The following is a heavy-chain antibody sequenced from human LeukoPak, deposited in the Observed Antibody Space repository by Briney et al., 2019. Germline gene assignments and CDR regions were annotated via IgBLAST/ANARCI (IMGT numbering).Heavy chain of an antibody. CDR2: ITHHGTT. CDR1: GGSFSNYY. Sequence: SQTLSLTCAVHGGSFSNYYLSWVRQPPGKGLEWIGEITHHGTTNYNPSLKSRVTISVDTSKNQFSLKLYSVAAADTAVYYCAPIFGDYSDFDSWGQGTLVTVSS. J-gene: IGHJ4*02. CDR3: APIFGDYSDFDS. D-gene: IGHD4-17*01. V-gene: IGHV4-34*01.